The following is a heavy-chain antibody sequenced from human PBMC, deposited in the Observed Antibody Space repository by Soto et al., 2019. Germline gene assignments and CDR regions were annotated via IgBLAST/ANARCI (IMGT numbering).Heavy chain of an antibody. D-gene: IGHD4-4*01. CDR1: GGSINTATHS. Sequence: QLQLQESGSGLVKPSQTLSLTCAVSGGSINTATHSWSWIRQPPGKGLEWIGYIYHSGSTYYNPSVKSRVTISMDKSNNQFAVRLSSVTAAATAVYYCARGGGVTTTGDDYWGQGILVTVSS. V-gene: IGHV4-30-2*01. CDR3: ARGGGVTTTGDDY. CDR2: IYHSGST. J-gene: IGHJ4*02.